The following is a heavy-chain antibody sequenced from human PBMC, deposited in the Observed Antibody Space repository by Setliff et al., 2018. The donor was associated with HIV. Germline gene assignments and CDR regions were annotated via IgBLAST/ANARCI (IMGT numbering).Heavy chain of an antibody. V-gene: IGHV4-34*01. Sequence: SETLSLTCAVYGGSFSGYYWSWIRQPPGKGLEWIGEINHGGSTNYNPSLKSRVIISVDTSKNQFSLKMSSVTVADTGVYYCAVRVYGPIEYWGQGNQVTVS. J-gene: IGHJ4*02. D-gene: IGHD4-17*01. CDR2: INHGGST. CDR1: GGSFSGYY. CDR3: AVRVYGPIEY.